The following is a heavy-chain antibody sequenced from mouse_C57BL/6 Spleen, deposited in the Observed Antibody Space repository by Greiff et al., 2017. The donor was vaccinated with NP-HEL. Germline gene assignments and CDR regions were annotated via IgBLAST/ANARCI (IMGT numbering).Heavy chain of an antibody. J-gene: IGHJ2*01. V-gene: IGHV3-6*01. D-gene: IGHD1-1*01. Sequence: DVKLQESGPGLVKPSQSLSLTCSVTGYSITSGYYWNWIRQFPGNKLEWMGYISYDGSNNYNPSLKNRISITRDTSKNQFFLKLNSVTTEDTATFYCASGTDVAGYYFDYWGQGTTLTVSS. CDR2: ISYDGSN. CDR1: GYSITSGYY. CDR3: ASGTDVAGYYFDY.